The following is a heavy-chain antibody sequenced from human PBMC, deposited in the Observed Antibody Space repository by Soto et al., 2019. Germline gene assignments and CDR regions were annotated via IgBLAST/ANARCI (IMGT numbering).Heavy chain of an antibody. J-gene: IGHJ4*02. V-gene: IGHV4-59*01. D-gene: IGHD6-19*01. Sequence: QVQLQESGPGLVKPSETLSLTCTVSGDSISGSSWSWIRQPPGKGLEWIAYMYFSGSTNYNPSLKSRGTISVDTPKNQFSLKLSSVTAADTAVYYCARGSGWYFHWGQGTLVTVSS. CDR1: GDSISGSS. CDR2: MYFSGST. CDR3: ARGSGWYFH.